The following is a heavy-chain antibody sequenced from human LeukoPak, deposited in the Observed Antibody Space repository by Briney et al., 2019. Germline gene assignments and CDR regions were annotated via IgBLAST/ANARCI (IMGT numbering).Heavy chain of an antibody. CDR2: ISYDGSNG. J-gene: IGHJ4*02. Sequence: GGSLRLSCAASGFTFSSYGMHWVRQAPGKGLEWVAVISYDGSNGYYADSVKGRFTISRDNSKNTLYLQMNSLRAEDTAVYYCAKVLTRNGATTSDYWGQGTLVTVSS. CDR1: GFTFSSYG. CDR3: AKVLTRNGATTSDY. D-gene: IGHD1-26*01. V-gene: IGHV3-30*18.